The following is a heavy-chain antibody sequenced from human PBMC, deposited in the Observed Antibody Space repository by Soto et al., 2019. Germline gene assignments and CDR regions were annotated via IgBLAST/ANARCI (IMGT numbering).Heavy chain of an antibody. V-gene: IGHV3-7*01. D-gene: IGHD6-13*01. Sequence: EVQLVESGGGLVQPGGSLRLSCAASGFTFRSCWMSWVRQAPVKGLEWVGNIKQDGSEKNYVYFVKGRFTISRDNAKNALYLQMNSLRAEDTAVYYCARIASAGRGWDVWGQGTTVVVSS. CDR3: ARIASAGRGWDV. J-gene: IGHJ6*02. CDR2: IKQDGSEK. CDR1: GFTFRSCW.